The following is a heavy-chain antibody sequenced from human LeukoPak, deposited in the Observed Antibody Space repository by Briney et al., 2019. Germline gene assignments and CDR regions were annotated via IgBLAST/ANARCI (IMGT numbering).Heavy chain of an antibody. CDR3: ARAGGYSYGSFDY. Sequence: SETLSLTCTVSGGSISSYYWSWIRQPPGKGLEWIGYIYYSGSTNYNPSLKSRVTISVDTSKNQFSLKLSSVTAADTAVYYCARAGGYSYGSFDYWGQGTLVTVSS. D-gene: IGHD5-18*01. V-gene: IGHV4-59*01. J-gene: IGHJ4*02. CDR1: GGSISSYY. CDR2: IYYSGST.